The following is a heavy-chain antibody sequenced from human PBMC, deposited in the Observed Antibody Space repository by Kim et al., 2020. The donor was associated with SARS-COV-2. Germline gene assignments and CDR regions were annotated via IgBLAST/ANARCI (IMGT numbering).Heavy chain of an antibody. Sequence: GGSLRLSCAASGFTFSSYGMHWVRQAPGKGLEWVAVISYDGSNKYYADSVKGRFTISRDNSKNTLYLQMNSLRAEDTAVYYCAKDRRRFKFVAAFDIWC. CDR2: ISYDGSNK. V-gene: IGHV3-30*18. D-gene: IGHD3-16*01. J-gene: IGHJ3*02. CDR3: AKDRRRFKFVAAFDI. CDR1: GFTFSSYG.